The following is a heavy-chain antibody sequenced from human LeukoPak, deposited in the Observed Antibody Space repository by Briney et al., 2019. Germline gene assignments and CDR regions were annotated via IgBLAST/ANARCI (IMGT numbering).Heavy chain of an antibody. CDR2: IYYNEST. D-gene: IGHD6-19*01. CDR3: ARGRWLVNY. Sequence: PSETLSLTCTVSGGSISTYYWSWIRQPVGKGLEWIGHIYYNESTNYNPSVKSRVTISADTSKNQFSLKPRSVTAADTAVYYCARGRWLVNYWGQGTLVTVSS. CDR1: GGSISTYY. J-gene: IGHJ4*02. V-gene: IGHV4-59*01.